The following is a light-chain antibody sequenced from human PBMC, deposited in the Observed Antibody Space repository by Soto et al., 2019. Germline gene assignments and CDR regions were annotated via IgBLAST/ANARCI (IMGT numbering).Light chain of an antibody. J-gene: IGKJ1*01. CDR2: AAS. CDR3: QQYANSPGT. Sequence: EIVLTQSPGTLSVSPGERATLSCRASQSVSSSYLAWYQQKPGQAPRLLIYAASSRATGIPDRFSGSGSGTDFTLTISRLEPEDFAVYSCQQYANSPGTFGQGTKVEIK. V-gene: IGKV3-20*01. CDR1: QSVSSSY.